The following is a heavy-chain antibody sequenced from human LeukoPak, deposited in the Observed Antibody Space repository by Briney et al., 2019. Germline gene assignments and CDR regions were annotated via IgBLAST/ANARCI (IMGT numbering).Heavy chain of an antibody. CDR2: IYWNDDK. J-gene: IGHJ5*02. Sequence: GSGPTLGKTTQTLTLTCTFSGFSLRISGVGVGLIREPPGKALEWLSLIYWNDDKRYSPSLKSRLTITKDTSKNQVVLTMTNMDPVDTATYHCAHRPAAAGYNWFDPWGQGILVTVSS. D-gene: IGHD6-13*01. V-gene: IGHV2-5*01. CDR3: AHRPAAAGYNWFDP. CDR1: GFSLRISGVG.